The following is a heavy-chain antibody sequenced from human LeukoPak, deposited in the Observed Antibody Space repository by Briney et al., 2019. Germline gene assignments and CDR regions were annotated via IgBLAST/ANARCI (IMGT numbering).Heavy chain of an antibody. CDR2: INPSGGST. CDR3: ARSGGLVPAAVDAFDI. V-gene: IGHV1-46*01. Sequence: ASVKVSCKASGYTFTSYYMHWVRQAPGQGLEWMGIINPSGGSTSYAQKFQGRVTMTRDTSTSTVYMELSSLRSEDTAVYYCARSGGLVPAAVDAFDIWGQGTMVTVSS. CDR1: GYTFTSYY. J-gene: IGHJ3*02. D-gene: IGHD2-2*01.